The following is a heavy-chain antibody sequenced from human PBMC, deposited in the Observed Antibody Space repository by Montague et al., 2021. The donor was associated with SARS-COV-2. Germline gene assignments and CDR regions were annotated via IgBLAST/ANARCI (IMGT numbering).Heavy chain of an antibody. V-gene: IGHV3-20*03. CDR2: INWNGGST. Sequence: SLRLSYAASGFTFGDYGMSWVRQTPGKGLEWVSGINWNGGSTGYADSVKGRFTISRDNAKNSLYLQMNSLRAEDTALYYCARDQRPGPLYDSYGMDVWGQGTTVTVSS. D-gene: IGHD2-8*02. CDR1: GFTFGDYG. J-gene: IGHJ6*02. CDR3: ARDQRPGPLYDSYGMDV.